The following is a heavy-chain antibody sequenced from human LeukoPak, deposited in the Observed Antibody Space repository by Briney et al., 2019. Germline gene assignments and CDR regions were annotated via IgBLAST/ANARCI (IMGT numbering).Heavy chain of an antibody. CDR2: IYYSGST. CDR1: GGSISSYY. Sequence: SETLSLTCTVSGGSISSYYWSWIRQPPGKGLEWIGYIYYSGSTNYSPSLKSRVTISVDTSKNQFSLKLSSVTAADTVVYYCARADGYYYSMDVWGQGTTVTVSS. V-gene: IGHV4-59*01. CDR3: ARADGYYYSMDV. J-gene: IGHJ6*02. D-gene: IGHD5-24*01.